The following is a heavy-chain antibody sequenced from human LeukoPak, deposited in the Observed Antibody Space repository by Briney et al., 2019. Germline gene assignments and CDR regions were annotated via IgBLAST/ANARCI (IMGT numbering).Heavy chain of an antibody. CDR2: ISAYNGNT. CDR3: AREREGSYSNYAWFDP. CDR1: GYAFTSYG. D-gene: IGHD4-11*01. Sequence: ASVKVSCKASGYAFTSYGISWVRQAPGQGLEWMGWISAYNGNTNYAQKLQGRVTMTTDTSTSTVYMELRSLRSDDTAVYYCAREREGSYSNYAWFDPWGQGTLVTASS. J-gene: IGHJ5*02. V-gene: IGHV1-18*01.